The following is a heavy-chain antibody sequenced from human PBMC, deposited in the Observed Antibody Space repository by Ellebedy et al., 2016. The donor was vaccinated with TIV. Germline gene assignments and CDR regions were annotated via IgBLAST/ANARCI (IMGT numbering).Heavy chain of an antibody. J-gene: IGHJ4*02. V-gene: IGHV3-15*07. D-gene: IGHD6-19*01. Sequence: LSLTCAASGFTFSNTWMNWVRQAPGKGLEWVGLIKSKTDGGTTDYAAPVKGRFTISRDDSKNTLYLQMNSLKTEDTAVYYCTTEAGGSSGWAPFDYWGQGTLVTVSS. CDR1: GFTFSNTW. CDR2: IKSKTDGGTT. CDR3: TTEAGGSSGWAPFDY.